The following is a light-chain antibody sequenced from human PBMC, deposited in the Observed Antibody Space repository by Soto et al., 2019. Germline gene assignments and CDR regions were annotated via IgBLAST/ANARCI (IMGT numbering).Light chain of an antibody. CDR2: GAS. J-gene: IGKJ1*01. V-gene: IGKV3-20*01. Sequence: EIVLTQSPGTLSLSPGERATLSCRASQSVSSNYLAWYQQKPGQAPRLLIFGASSRAIGIPHRFSGSGSGTDFTLTISRLEPEDFAVYYCQQYGSSPRTFGQGTKVDIK. CDR3: QQYGSSPRT. CDR1: QSVSSNY.